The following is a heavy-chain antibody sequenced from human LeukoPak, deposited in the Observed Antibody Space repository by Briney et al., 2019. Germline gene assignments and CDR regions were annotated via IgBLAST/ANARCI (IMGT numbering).Heavy chain of an antibody. CDR1: GFTFSSYV. CDR2: ISYDGSNE. CDR3: ARQYRNWFDP. Sequence: AGRSLRLSCAASGFTFSSYVMHWVRQAPGKGLEWVAIISYDGSNEYYADSVKGRFTISRDNSKNTLYLQMNSLRAADTAVYYCARQYRNWFDPWGQGTLVTVSS. D-gene: IGHD2-2*01. J-gene: IGHJ5*02. V-gene: IGHV3-30*04.